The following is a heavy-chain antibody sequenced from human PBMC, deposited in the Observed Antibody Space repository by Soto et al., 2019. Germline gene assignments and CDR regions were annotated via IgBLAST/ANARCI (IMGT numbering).Heavy chain of an antibody. V-gene: IGHV3-30*18. CDR3: AKGTRGRDTHRSADS. J-gene: IGHJ4*02. Sequence: GGSVRLSCAASGFTFSNYGMHWVRQAPGKGLEWVAVIRNDGGNRYYADSVKGRFTISRDDPKNTLYMQMDRLRPEDTAVYYCAKGTRGRDTHRSADSWGQGALVTVSS. CDR1: GFTFSNYG. CDR2: IRNDGGNR. D-gene: IGHD1-26*01.